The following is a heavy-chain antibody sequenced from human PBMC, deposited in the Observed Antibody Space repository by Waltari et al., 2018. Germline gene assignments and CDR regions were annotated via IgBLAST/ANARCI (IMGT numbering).Heavy chain of an antibody. V-gene: IGHV2-26*01. D-gene: IGHD6-13*01. CDR1: GFSLSNARMG. J-gene: IGHJ6*02. CDR3: ARIRNFAALATYYYYGMDV. CDR2: IFSNDEK. Sequence: QVTLKESGPVLVKPTETLTLTCTVSGFSLSNARMGVSWIRQPPGKALEWLAHIFSNDEKSYSTSLKSRLTISKDTSKSQVVLTMTNMDPVDTATYYCARIRNFAALATYYYYGMDVWGQGTTVTVSS.